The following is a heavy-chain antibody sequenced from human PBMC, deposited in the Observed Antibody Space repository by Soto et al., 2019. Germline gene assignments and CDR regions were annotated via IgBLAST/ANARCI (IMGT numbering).Heavy chain of an antibody. J-gene: IGHJ6*02. D-gene: IGHD2-2*01. Sequence: GGSLRLSCAASGFTFSSYGMHWVRQAPGKGLEWVAVISYDGSNKYYADSVKGRFTISRDNSKNTLYLQMNSLRAEDTAVYYCAKDLRYCSSTSCNYYGMDVWGQGTTVTVSS. CDR1: GFTFSSYG. CDR2: ISYDGSNK. V-gene: IGHV3-30*18. CDR3: AKDLRYCSSTSCNYYGMDV.